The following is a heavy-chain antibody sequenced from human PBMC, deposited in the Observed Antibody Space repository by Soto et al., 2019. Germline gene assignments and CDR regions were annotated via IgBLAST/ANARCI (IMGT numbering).Heavy chain of an antibody. V-gene: IGHV3-23*01. CDR3: AKDRGTYYYDSSGYGMDV. Sequence: GGSLRLSCAASGFTFSSYAMSWVSQATGKGLEWVSAISGSGGSTYYADSVKGRFTISRDNSKNTLYLQMNSLRAEDTAVYYCAKDRGTYYYDSSGYGMDVWGQGTTVTVSS. CDR1: GFTFSSYA. CDR2: ISGSGGST. J-gene: IGHJ6*02. D-gene: IGHD3-22*01.